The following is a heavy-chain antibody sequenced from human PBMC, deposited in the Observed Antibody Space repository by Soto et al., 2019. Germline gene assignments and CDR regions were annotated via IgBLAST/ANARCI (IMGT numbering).Heavy chain of an antibody. J-gene: IGHJ4*02. CDR3: SRSLNS. CDR1: GFTFSSFW. V-gene: IGHV3-7*01. Sequence: LRLSCAASGFTFSSFWMDWVRQPPGKGLEWVANISPDGSEKHYVDSVKGRFTISRDNARNSLYLQMRSLTAEDSALYYCSRSLNSWGQGTRVTVSS. CDR2: ISPDGSEK.